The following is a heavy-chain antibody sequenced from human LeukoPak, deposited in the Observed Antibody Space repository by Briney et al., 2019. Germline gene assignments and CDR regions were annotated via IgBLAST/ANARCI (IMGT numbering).Heavy chain of an antibody. D-gene: IGHD1-14*01. Sequence: TSVKVSCKASGFTFTRYDINWVRQASGQGLEWMGWMNPNNGNTGYAQKFQGRVTMTRDTYTSTAYMELRGLRPEDTAVYYCVRDAEGAGISVNFWFDPWGQGTLVTVSS. J-gene: IGHJ5*02. V-gene: IGHV1-8*01. CDR3: VRDAEGAGISVNFWFDP. CDR1: GFTFTRYD. CDR2: MNPNNGNT.